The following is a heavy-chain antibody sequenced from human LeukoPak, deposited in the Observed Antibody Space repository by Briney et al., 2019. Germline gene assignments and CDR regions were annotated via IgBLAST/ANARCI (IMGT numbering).Heavy chain of an antibody. CDR2: INHSGST. CDR1: GGSFSGYY. J-gene: IGHJ5*02. D-gene: IGHD6-13*01. Sequence: SETLSLTCAVYGGSFSGYYWSWIRQPPGKGLEWIGEINHSGSTNYNPSLKSRVTISVDTSKNQFSLKLSSVTAADTAVYYCARAPRSSLQFDPWGQGTLVTVSS. V-gene: IGHV4-34*01. CDR3: ARAPRSSLQFDP.